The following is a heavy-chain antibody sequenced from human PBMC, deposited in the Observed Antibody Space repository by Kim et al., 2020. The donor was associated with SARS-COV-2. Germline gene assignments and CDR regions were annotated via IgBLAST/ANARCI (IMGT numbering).Heavy chain of an antibody. Sequence: GGSLRLSCVASGFTFNNYAMHWVRQAPGKGLEWVAVISYDGTNKYYADSVRGRFTISRDKSKNTLYLQMDSLRAEDTAVYHCARDRSLDYWGQGTLVTVSS. CDR2: ISYDGTNK. V-gene: IGHV3-33*05. J-gene: IGHJ4*02. CDR1: GFTFNNYA. CDR3: ARDRSLDY.